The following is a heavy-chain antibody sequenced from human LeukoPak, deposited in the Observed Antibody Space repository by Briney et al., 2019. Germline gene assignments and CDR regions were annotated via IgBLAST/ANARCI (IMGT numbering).Heavy chain of an antibody. CDR3: ARGHNWGTACYFDS. V-gene: IGHV3-21*01. CDR2: ISSSSTYI. D-gene: IGHD7-27*01. J-gene: IGHJ4*02. CDR1: GFTFSSYN. Sequence: GGSLRLSCAASGFTFSSYNMNWVRQAPGRGLEWVSSISSSSTYIYYTDSMKGRFTISRDNAKNSLYLQMNSLRAEDTALYYCARGHNWGTACYFDSWGQGSLVTVSS.